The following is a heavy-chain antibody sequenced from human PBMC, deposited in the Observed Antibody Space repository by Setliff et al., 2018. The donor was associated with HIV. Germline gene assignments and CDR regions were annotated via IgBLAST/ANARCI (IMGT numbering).Heavy chain of an antibody. CDR3: ASAPPDIVATNDYWYFDV. D-gene: IGHD5-12*01. CDR2: FDPEDGET. CDR1: GYTLTEVS. Sequence: GASVKVSCKISGYTLTEVSMHWVRQAPGKGLEWMGYFDPEDGETVYALKFQGRVTMTEDTSTDTAYMELSGLRFEDTALYYCASAPPDIVATNDYWYFDVWGRGTLVTVSS. V-gene: IGHV1-24*01. J-gene: IGHJ2*01.